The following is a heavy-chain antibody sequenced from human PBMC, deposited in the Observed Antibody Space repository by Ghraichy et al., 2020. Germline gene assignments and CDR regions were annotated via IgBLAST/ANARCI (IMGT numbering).Heavy chain of an antibody. Sequence: SETLSLTCTVSGGSMSSGSYSWSWIRQPAGKGLEWIGRFYISGGTNYNPSLKGRVTMSVNTSKNQFSLNLSSVTAADTAVYYCARGIGLIWFDPWGQGTLVTVSS. V-gene: IGHV4-61*02. CDR3: ARGIGLIWFDP. CDR1: GGSMSSGSYS. CDR2: FYISGGT. J-gene: IGHJ5*02. D-gene: IGHD2-21*01.